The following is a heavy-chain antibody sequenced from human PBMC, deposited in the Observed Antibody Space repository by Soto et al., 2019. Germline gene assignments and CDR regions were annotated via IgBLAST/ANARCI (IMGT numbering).Heavy chain of an antibody. D-gene: IGHD3-10*01. CDR3: ARSGRGSNVNFDS. V-gene: IGHV1-8*01. Sequence: QVQLVQSGAEVRTPGASVKVSCKASGYSFTSYDINWVRQATGQGPEWMGWMNPESGSTGYVQKFQGRVTMTRNTATSTAYMELSSLRSEDTAVYYCARSGRGSNVNFDSWGQGSLVTVSS. J-gene: IGHJ4*02. CDR2: MNPESGST. CDR1: GYSFTSYD.